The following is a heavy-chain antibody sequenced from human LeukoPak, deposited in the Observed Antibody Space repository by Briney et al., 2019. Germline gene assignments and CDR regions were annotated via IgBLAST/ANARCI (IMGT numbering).Heavy chain of an antibody. Sequence: PGGSLRLSCAASGFTFSNYGMHWVRQAPGKGLEWVALSSYDGSNKYYADSVKGRFTISRDNSKNTLYLQMNSLRAEDTAVYYCAKGATGYCSSTSRLYYFDYWGQGTLVTVSS. CDR2: SSYDGSNK. J-gene: IGHJ4*02. CDR3: AKGATGYCSSTSRLYYFDY. D-gene: IGHD2-2*01. V-gene: IGHV3-30*18. CDR1: GFTFSNYG.